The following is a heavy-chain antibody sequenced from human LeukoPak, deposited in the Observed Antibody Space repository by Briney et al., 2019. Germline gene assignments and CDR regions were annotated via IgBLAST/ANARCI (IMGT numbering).Heavy chain of an antibody. CDR2: IKQDGGEK. J-gene: IGHJ3*02. CDR3: AREETSLTKFGLDI. D-gene: IGHD3-9*01. Sequence: GGSLRLSCAASGFTFSSYLMSWVRQAPGKGLEWVANIKQDGGEKYYVDSVKGRFTISRDNAENTLYLQMTSLRAEDTAVYYCAREETSLTKFGLDIWGQGTMVTVSS. CDR1: GFTFSSYL. V-gene: IGHV3-7*01.